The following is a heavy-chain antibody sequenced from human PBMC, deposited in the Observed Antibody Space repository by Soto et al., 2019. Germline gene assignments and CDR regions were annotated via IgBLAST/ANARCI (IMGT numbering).Heavy chain of an antibody. J-gene: IGHJ5*02. V-gene: IGHV3-21*01. Sequence: GVSLRLSCAASGFTFSSYAMSWVRQAPGKGLEWVSSISSSSSSIYYADSVKGRFTISRDNAKNSLYLQMNSLRAEDTAVYYCARDPSVVVPAAIGQRWFDPWGQGTLVTVSS. CDR3: ARDPSVVVPAAIGQRWFDP. D-gene: IGHD2-2*01. CDR1: GFTFSSYA. CDR2: ISSSSSSI.